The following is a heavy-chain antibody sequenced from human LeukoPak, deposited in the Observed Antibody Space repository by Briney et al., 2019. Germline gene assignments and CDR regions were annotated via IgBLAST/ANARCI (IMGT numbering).Heavy chain of an antibody. D-gene: IGHD2-2*01. Sequence: ASVKVSCKASGYTFTGYYMHWVRQAPGQGLEWMGWINPNSGGTNYAQKFQGRVTMTRDTSISTAYMELSRLRSDDTAVYYCARPLYCSSICCDWDNWFDPWGQGTLVTVSS. CDR2: INPNSGGT. CDR1: GYTFTGYY. CDR3: ARPLYCSSICCDWDNWFDP. J-gene: IGHJ5*02. V-gene: IGHV1-2*02.